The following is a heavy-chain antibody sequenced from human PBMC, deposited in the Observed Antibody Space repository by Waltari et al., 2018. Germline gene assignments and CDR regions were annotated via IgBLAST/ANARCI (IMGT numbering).Heavy chain of an antibody. J-gene: IGHJ6*02. D-gene: IGHD3-10*01. V-gene: IGHV5-51*01. CDR2: IFPGDSDT. Sequence: EVQLVQSGTEVKKPGESLKISCKGSGYIFTTHWIGWVRQLPGKGLEWMGIIFPGDSDTRYSPSFQGQVTMSADKSISTAYLQWSSLRASDTAMYYCARRGREDSYYVMDVWGPGTTVTVSS. CDR3: ARRGREDSYYVMDV. CDR1: GYIFTTHW.